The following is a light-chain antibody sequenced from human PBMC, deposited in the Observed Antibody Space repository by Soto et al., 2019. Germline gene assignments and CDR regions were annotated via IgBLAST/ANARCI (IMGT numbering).Light chain of an antibody. Sequence: DIQLTQSPPTLSASVGARVTITFRASQRISGWLAWYQQKPGKAPKLLIFDASTLHSGVPSRFSGSGSGTDFTLTISSLQPDDFATYYCQQFAISTTFGQGTKVDIK. J-gene: IGKJ1*01. CDR1: QRISGW. CDR3: QQFAISTT. CDR2: DAS. V-gene: IGKV1-5*01.